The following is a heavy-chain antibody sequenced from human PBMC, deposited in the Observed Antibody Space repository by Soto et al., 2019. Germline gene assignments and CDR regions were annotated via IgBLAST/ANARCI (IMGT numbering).Heavy chain of an antibody. D-gene: IGHD2-21*02. Sequence: PSEPLSLTCSVTSASISIHYRIRISESPGKGLAWIGHICYRGSANYNPSLNSRVTISVDTSKTQFSLKLNSVTAADAALYYCARDWGDSGGGYYGMDVWGQGTTVT. CDR1: SASISIHY. CDR3: ARDWGDSGGGYYGMDV. CDR2: ICYRGSA. J-gene: IGHJ6*02. V-gene: IGHV4-59*11.